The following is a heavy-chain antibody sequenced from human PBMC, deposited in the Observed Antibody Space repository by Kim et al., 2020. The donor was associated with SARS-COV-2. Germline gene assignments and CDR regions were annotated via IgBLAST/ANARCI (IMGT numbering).Heavy chain of an antibody. CDR2: IWYDGSNK. Sequence: GGSLRLSCAASGFTFSSYGMHWVRQAPGKGLEWVAVIWYDGSNKYYADSVKGRFTISRDNSKNTLYLQMNSLRAEDTAVYYCASGTSHWRLDYWGQGTLVTVSS. D-gene: IGHD2-2*01. J-gene: IGHJ4*02. CDR3: ASGTSHWRLDY. CDR1: GFTFSSYG. V-gene: IGHV3-33*01.